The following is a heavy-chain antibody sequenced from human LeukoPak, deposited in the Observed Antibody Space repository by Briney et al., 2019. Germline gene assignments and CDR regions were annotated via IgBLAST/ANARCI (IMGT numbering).Heavy chain of an antibody. CDR2: IWYDGSNK. V-gene: IGHV3-33*01. D-gene: IGHD3-9*01. CDR3: ARDAGRYFDWLGY. J-gene: IGHJ4*02. CDR1: GFTFSSYG. Sequence: GGSLRLSCAASGFTFSSYGMHWVRQAPGKGLEWVAVIWYDGSNKYYADSVKGRFTISRDNSKNTLYLQMNSLRAEDTAVYYCARDAGRYFDWLGYWGQGTLVTVSS.